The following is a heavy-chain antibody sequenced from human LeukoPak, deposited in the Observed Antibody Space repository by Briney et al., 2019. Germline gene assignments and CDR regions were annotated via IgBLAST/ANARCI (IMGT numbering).Heavy chain of an antibody. V-gene: IGHV3-23*01. CDR1: GGTFSSYA. D-gene: IGHD3-22*01. Sequence: ASVKVSCKASGGTFSSYAISWVRQAPGKGLEWVSGISGSGDNTYYADSVKGRFTISRDNSKNTLYVQVNSLGTEDTAAYYCAKGSYYDSSGSFYFDYWGQGTLVTVSS. J-gene: IGHJ4*02. CDR2: ISGSGDNT. CDR3: AKGSYYDSSGSFYFDY.